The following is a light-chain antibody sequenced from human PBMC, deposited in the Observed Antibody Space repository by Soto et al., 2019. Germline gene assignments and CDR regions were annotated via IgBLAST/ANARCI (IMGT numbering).Light chain of an antibody. CDR2: EVS. V-gene: IGLV2-14*01. J-gene: IGLJ1*01. CDR3: SSYTISNTFV. Sequence: QSVLTQPASVSGSPGQSITISCTGTSSDVGGYDYVSWYQRHPGKAPKLIIYEVSNRPSRVSNRFSGSKSGNTASLTISGLQAEYEAAYYCSSYTISNTFVFGTGTKVTVL. CDR1: SSDVGGYDY.